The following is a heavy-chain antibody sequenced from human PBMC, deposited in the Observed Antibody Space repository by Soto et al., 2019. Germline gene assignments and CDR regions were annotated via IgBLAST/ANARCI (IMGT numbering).Heavy chain of an antibody. CDR1: GGTFSSYA. CDR2: IIPIFGTA. V-gene: IGHV1-69*13. J-gene: IGHJ4*02. CDR3: ARGGYDSSGYYLPQLWY. Sequence: SVKVSCKASGGTFSSYAISWVRQAPGQGLEWMGGIIPIFGTANYAQKFQGRVTITADESTSTAYMELSSLRSEDTAVYYCARGGYDSSGYYLPQLWYWGQGTLVTVSS. D-gene: IGHD3-22*01.